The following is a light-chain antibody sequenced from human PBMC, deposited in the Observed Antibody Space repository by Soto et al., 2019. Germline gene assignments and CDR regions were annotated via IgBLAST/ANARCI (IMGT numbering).Light chain of an antibody. J-gene: IGLJ2*01. CDR3: SSYTSTDTVI. V-gene: IGLV2-14*01. CDR2: EVS. Sequence: QSALTQPASVSGSPGQSITISCTGTSSDVGAYTSVSWYQQHPGKAPKLMIYEVSNRPSRVSNRFSGSKSGNTASLTISRLQAEDEADYFCSSYTSTDTVIFGGGTKLTVL. CDR1: SSDVGAYTS.